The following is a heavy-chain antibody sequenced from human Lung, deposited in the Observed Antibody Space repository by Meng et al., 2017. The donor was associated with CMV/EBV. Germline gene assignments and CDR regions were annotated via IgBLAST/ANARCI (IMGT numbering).Heavy chain of an antibody. CDR3: ARNPLYCSSTSCYIPGNYYYYYGMDV. Sequence: ASXXVSCKASGYTFTSYGISWVRQAPGQGLEWMGWISAYNGNTNYAQKLQGRVTMTTDTSTSTAYMELRSLRSDDTAVYYCARNPLYCSSTSCYIPGNYYYYYGMDVWGQGTSDTFTS. CDR2: ISAYNGNT. V-gene: IGHV1-18*01. J-gene: IGHJ6*02. D-gene: IGHD2-2*02. CDR1: GYTFTSYG.